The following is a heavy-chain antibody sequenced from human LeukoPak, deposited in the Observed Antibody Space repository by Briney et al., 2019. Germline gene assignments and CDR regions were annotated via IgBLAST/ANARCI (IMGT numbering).Heavy chain of an antibody. D-gene: IGHD3-10*01. Sequence: SETLSLTCTVSGGSISSSSYYWGWIRQPPGKGLEWIGSIYYSGSTYYNPSLKSRVTISVGTSKNQFSLKLSSVTAADTAVYYCARHAGGYYGSGSYSANDYWGQGTLVTVSS. CDR1: GGSISSSSYY. CDR3: ARHAGGYYGSGSYSANDY. J-gene: IGHJ4*02. V-gene: IGHV4-39*01. CDR2: IYYSGST.